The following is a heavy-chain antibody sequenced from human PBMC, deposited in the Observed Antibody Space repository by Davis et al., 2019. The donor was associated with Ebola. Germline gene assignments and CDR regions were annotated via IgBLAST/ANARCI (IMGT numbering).Heavy chain of an antibody. J-gene: IGHJ6*02. CDR3: AREYRRYGMDV. CDR2: INHSGST. CDR1: GGSFSGYY. D-gene: IGHD2-2*02. V-gene: IGHV4-34*01. Sequence: PSETLSLTCAVYGGSFSGYYWSWIRQPPGKGLEWIGEINHSGSTNYNPSLKSRVTISVDTSKNQFSLKLSSVTAADTAVYYCAREYRRYGMDVWGQGTTVTVSS.